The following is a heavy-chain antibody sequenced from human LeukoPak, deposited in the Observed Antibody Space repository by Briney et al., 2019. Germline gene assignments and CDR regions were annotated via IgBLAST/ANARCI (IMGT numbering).Heavy chain of an antibody. CDR2: ICYSGST. CDR3: ARSLRDSSGYYYSY. CDR1: GGSISSHY. D-gene: IGHD3-22*01. V-gene: IGHV4-59*11. J-gene: IGHJ4*02. Sequence: SETLSLTCTVSGGSISSHYWSWIRQPPGKGLEWIGYICYSGSTNYNPSLKSRVTISVDTSKNQFSLKLSSVTAADTAVYYCARSLRDSSGYYYSYWGQGTLVTVSS.